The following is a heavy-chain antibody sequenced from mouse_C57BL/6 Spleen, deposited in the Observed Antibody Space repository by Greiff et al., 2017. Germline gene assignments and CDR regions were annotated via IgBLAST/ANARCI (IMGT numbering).Heavy chain of an antibody. Sequence: EVQLVESGGGLVKPGGSLKLSCAASGFTFSDYGMHWVRQAPEKGLEWVAYISSGSSTIYYADTVKGRFTISRDNAKNTLFLQMTSLRSEDTAMYYCARLGRKDYYFDYWGQGTTLTVSS. CDR3: ARLGRKDYYFDY. CDR2: ISSGSSTI. D-gene: IGHD4-1*01. V-gene: IGHV5-17*01. CDR1: GFTFSDYG. J-gene: IGHJ2*01.